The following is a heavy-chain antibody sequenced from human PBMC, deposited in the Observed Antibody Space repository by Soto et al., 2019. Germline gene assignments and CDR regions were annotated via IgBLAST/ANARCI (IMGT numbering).Heavy chain of an antibody. CDR3: ARDSGGSRYDAFEL. CDR2: IYSGGST. Sequence: EVQLVESGGGLVQPGGSLRLSCAASGFTVSSNYMSWVRQAPGKGLEWVSVIYSGGSTYYADSVKGRFTISRDNSKNTLYLQMNSLRAEDTAVYYCARDSGGSRYDAFELWGQGTMVTVSS. CDR1: GFTVSSNY. V-gene: IGHV3-53*01. D-gene: IGHD1-26*01. J-gene: IGHJ3*01.